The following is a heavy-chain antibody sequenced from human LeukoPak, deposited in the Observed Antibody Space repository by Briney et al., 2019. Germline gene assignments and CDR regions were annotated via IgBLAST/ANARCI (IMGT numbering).Heavy chain of an antibody. V-gene: IGHV4-30-2*01. CDR3: ARAGAGVMTFDY. Sequence: SETLSLTCAVSGGSISSGGYSWSWIRQPPGKGLEWIGYIYHSGGTYYNPSLKSRVTISVDRSKNQFSLKLSSVTAADTAVYYCARAGAGVMTFDYWGQGTLVTVSS. D-gene: IGHD3-16*01. J-gene: IGHJ4*02. CDR2: IYHSGGT. CDR1: GGSISSGGYS.